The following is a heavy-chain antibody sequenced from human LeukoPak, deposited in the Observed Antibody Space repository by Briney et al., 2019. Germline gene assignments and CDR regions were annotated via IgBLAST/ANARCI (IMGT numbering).Heavy chain of an antibody. J-gene: IGHJ4*02. CDR3: AKDIGDCSSTSCYRYYFDY. CDR2: IRYDGSNK. D-gene: IGHD2-2*02. V-gene: IGHV3-30*02. CDR1: GFTFSSYG. Sequence: GRSLRLSCAASGFTFSSYGMHWVRQAPGKGLEWVAFIRYDGSNKYYADSVKGRFTISRDNSKNTLYLQMNSLRAEDTAVYYCAKDIGDCSSTSCYRYYFDYWGQGTLVTVSS.